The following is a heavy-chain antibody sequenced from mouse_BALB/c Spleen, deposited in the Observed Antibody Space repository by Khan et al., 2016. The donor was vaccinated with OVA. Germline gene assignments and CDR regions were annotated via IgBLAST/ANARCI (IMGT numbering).Heavy chain of an antibody. J-gene: IGHJ3*01. D-gene: IGHD2-2*01. Sequence: EVQLQQSGTVLARPGTSVKMSCKASGYTFTSYWMHWVKQRPGQGLEWIGAIYPGNSDTSYNQKFKGKAKLTAVTSTRTAYMELSSLTNEDSAVYYWTRFGYLFAYWGQGTLVTVSA. CDR1: GYTFTSYW. V-gene: IGHV1-5*01. CDR2: IYPGNSDT. CDR3: TRFGYLFAY.